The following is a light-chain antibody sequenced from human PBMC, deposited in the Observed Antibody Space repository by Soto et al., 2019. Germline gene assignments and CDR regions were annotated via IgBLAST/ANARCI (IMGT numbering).Light chain of an antibody. CDR3: FSYAGSSTYV. CDR2: EVN. V-gene: IGLV2-23*02. CDR1: SSDVGHYNF. Sequence: QSVLTQPASVSGSPGQSITISCTGTSSDVGHYNFVSWYQQHPGKAPKMMIFEVNKRPSGVSNHFAGSKSGNTASLTISGLQAEDEAAYFCFSYAGSSTYVFGTGTKVTVL. J-gene: IGLJ1*01.